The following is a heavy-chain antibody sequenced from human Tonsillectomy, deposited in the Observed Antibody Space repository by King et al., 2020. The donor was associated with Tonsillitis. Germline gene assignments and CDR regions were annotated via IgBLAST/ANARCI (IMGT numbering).Heavy chain of an antibody. CDR1: GGSIDNSYHY. J-gene: IGHJ4*02. V-gene: IGHV4-39*01. CDR2: IYFTGTT. Sequence: QLQESGPGLVKPSETLSLTCSVSGGSIDNSYHYWGWIRQSPGKGLEWIGSIYFTGTTYYNPSLKSPVTISADTSKNQFSLRLSSVTAADTAVYYCVRHETNGYYYFDYWGQGTLVTVSS. D-gene: IGHD2-8*01. CDR3: VRHETNGYYYFDY.